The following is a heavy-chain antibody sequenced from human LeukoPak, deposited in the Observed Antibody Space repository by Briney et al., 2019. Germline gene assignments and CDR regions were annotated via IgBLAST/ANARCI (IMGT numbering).Heavy chain of an antibody. J-gene: IGHJ4*02. D-gene: IGHD6-13*01. CDR2: IIPILGIA. V-gene: IGHV1-69*04. CDR3: ARGEAAAVYYFDY. Sequence: SVKVSCKASGGTFSSYAISWVRQAPGQGLEWMGRIIPILGIANYAQKFQGRVTITADKSTSTAYMELSSLRSEDTAVYYCARGEAAAVYYFDYWGQGTLVTVSS. CDR1: GGTFSSYA.